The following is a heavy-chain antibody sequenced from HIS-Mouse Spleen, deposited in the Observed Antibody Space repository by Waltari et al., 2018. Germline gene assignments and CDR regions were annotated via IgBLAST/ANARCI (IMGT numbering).Heavy chain of an antibody. V-gene: IGHV1-2*02. CDR3: ARVMVVAATGEDY. D-gene: IGHD2-15*01. CDR2: INPNSGGT. CDR1: GYTFTGYY. J-gene: IGHJ4*02. Sequence: QVQLVQSGAEVKKPGASVKVSCKASGYTFTGYYMHWVRQAPGQGLEWMGWINPNSGGTNYAQEFQGRGTMTRETSISTAYMELSRLRSDDTAVYYCARVMVVAATGEDYWGQGTLVTVSS.